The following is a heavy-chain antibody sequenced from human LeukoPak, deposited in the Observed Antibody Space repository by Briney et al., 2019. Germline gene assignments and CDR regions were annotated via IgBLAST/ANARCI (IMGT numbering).Heavy chain of an antibody. CDR2: MNPNSGNT. J-gene: IGHJ4*02. CDR1: GYTFTSYD. V-gene: IGHV1-8*01. CDR3: ARAYYVWGSYRYAVGY. Sequence: ASVKVSCKASGYTFTSYDINWVRQATGQGLEWMGWMNPNSGNTGYAQKFQGRVTMTRNTSISTAYMELSSLRSEDTAVYYCARAYYVWGSYRYAVGYWGQGTLVTVSS. D-gene: IGHD3-16*02.